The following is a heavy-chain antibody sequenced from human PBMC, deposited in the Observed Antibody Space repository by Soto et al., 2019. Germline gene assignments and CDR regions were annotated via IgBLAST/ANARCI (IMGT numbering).Heavy chain of an antibody. V-gene: IGHV3-15*01. J-gene: IGHJ6*02. CDR1: GFTFGNAG. Sequence: EVQLVESGGGLVKPGGSLRLSCAASGFTFGNAGWSWVRQAPGKGLEWVVRIKSKTDGGTTDYAAPVKGRFTISRDDSKNTLYLQMNSLKTEDTAVYYCTTDILTGGGMDVWGQGTTVTVSS. CDR2: IKSKTDGGTT. CDR3: TTDILTGGGMDV. D-gene: IGHD3-9*01.